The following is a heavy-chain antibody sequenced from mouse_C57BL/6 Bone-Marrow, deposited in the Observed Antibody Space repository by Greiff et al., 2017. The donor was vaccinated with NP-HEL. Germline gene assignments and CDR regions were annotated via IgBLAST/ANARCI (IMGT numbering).Heavy chain of an antibody. CDR3: TTDGSSDFSALEY. V-gene: IGHV14-4*01. J-gene: IGHJ4*01. CDR2: IDPENGDT. D-gene: IGHD1-1*01. CDR1: GFNIKDDY. Sequence: EVQLQESGAELVRPGASVKLSCTASGFNIKDDYMHWVKQRPEQGLEWIGWIDPENGDTEYASKFQGKATITADTSSNTAYLQLSSLTSEETAVYYSTTDGSSDFSALEYWGEGTSVTVSS.